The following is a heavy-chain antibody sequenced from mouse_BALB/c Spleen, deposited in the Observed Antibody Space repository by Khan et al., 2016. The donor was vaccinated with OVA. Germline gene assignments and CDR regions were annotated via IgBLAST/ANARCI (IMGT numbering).Heavy chain of an antibody. D-gene: IGHD2-14*01. J-gene: IGHJ2*01. Sequence: VQLQQSGPELVKPGASVKMSCKASGYTFTSYVMHWLRQKPGQGLEWIGYIYPYNDDTKYNEKFKGKATLTSDKSSSTAYMELGSLTSEDSSVNYCAKNDRYDEYFDDWGQGTTLTVSS. CDR3: AKNDRYDEYFDD. V-gene: IGHV1S136*01. CDR2: IYPYNDDT. CDR1: GYTFTSYV.